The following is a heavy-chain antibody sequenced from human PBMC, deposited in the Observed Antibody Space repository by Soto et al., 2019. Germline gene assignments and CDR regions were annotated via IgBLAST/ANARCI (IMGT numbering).Heavy chain of an antibody. D-gene: IGHD5-12*01. CDR3: ARARDGYNSDFDY. Sequence: SVKVSCKASGGTFSSYAISWLRQAPGQGLEWMGGIIPIFGTANYAQKFQGRVTITADKSTSTAYMELSSLRSEDTAVYYCARARDGYNSDFDYWGQGTLVTVSS. CDR2: IIPIFGTA. J-gene: IGHJ4*02. V-gene: IGHV1-69*06. CDR1: GGTFSSYA.